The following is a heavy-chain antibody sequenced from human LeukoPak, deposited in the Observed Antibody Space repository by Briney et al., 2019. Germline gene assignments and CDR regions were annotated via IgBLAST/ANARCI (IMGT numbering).Heavy chain of an antibody. Sequence: GGSLRLSCAASGFTLSSYWMSWVRQAPGKGLEWVANINQDGTEKYYVDSVKGRFTISRDNAKNSLDLQMNSLRVEDTAIYYCVKVAKYYYGSETYYFFEHWGQGTPVTASS. CDR3: VKVAKYYYGSETYYFFEH. CDR1: GFTLSSYW. D-gene: IGHD3-10*01. CDR2: INQDGTEK. J-gene: IGHJ4*02. V-gene: IGHV3-7*01.